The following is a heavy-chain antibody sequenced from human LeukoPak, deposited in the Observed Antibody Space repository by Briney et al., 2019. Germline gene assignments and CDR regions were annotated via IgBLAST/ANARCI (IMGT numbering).Heavy chain of an antibody. D-gene: IGHD3-9*01. Sequence: GGSLRLSCAASGFTFSSYSMNWVRQAPGKGLEWVSSISSSSSYIYYADSVKGRFTISRDNAKNSLYLQMNSLRAEDTAVYYCARVLNPSNYDILTGYYWNYYYYYYMDVWGKGTTVTVSS. CDR3: ARVLNPSNYDILTGYYWNYYYYYYMDV. J-gene: IGHJ6*03. CDR2: ISSSSSYI. CDR1: GFTFSSYS. V-gene: IGHV3-21*01.